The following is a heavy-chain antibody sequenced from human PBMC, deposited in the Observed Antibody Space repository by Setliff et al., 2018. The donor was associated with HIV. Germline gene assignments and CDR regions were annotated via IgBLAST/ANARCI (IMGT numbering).Heavy chain of an antibody. D-gene: IGHD1-26*01. CDR1: GFTFSNYD. CDR2: ITGGGYNT. J-gene: IGHJ4*02. V-gene: IGHV3-23*01. Sequence: PGGSLRLSCAASGFTFSNYDMSWVRQAPGRGLEWVSTITGGGYNTYYADSVKGRFTISRDNTKNTLSLQMNSLGAEDTAIYYCARARGSPTSYFDYWGQGTLVTVSS. CDR3: ARARGSPTSYFDY.